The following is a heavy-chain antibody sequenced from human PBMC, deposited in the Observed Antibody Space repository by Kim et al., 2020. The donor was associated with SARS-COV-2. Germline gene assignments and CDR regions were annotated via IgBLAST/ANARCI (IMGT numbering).Heavy chain of an antibody. CDR2: IYHSGCT. D-gene: IGHD6-19*01. J-gene: IGHJ4*02. Sequence: SETLSLTCTVSGYSISSGYYWGWIRQPPGKGLEWIGSIYHSGCTYYNPSLKSRVTISVDTSKNQFSLKLSSVTAADTAVYYCARDLIAVAGPDYWGQGTLVTVSS. CDR3: ARDLIAVAGPDY. V-gene: IGHV4-38-2*02. CDR1: GYSISSGYY.